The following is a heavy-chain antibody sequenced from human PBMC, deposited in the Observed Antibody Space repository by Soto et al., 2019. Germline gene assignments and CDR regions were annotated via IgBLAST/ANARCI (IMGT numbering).Heavy chain of an antibody. D-gene: IGHD1-1*01. V-gene: IGHV3-33*01. J-gene: IGHJ3*02. CDR3: VRGGTTAGAFDI. Sequence: QVQLVESGGGVVQPGRSLRLSCAASGFTFSNYGMHWVRQAPGKGLEWVAVIWNDGDRKYYEDSVEGRFTISRDNSENTLFLQMNSLTAEDSAVYYCVRGGTTAGAFDIWGQGTMVTVSS. CDR1: GFTFSNYG. CDR2: IWNDGDRK.